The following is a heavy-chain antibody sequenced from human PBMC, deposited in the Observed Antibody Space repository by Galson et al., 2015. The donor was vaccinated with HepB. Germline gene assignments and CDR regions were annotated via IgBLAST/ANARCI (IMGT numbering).Heavy chain of an antibody. J-gene: IGHJ6*02. CDR3: ARGRKVATIYYYYYGMDV. V-gene: IGHV4-34*01. D-gene: IGHD5-12*01. CDR2: INHSGST. Sequence: SETLSLTCAVYGGSFSGYYWSWIRQPPGKGLEWIGEINHSGSTNYNPSLKSRVTISVDTSKNQFSLKLSPVTAADTAVYYCARGRKVATIYYYYYGMDVWGQGTTVTVSS. CDR1: GGSFSGYY.